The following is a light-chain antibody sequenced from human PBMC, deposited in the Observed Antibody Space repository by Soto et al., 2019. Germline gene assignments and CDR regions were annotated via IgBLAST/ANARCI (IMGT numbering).Light chain of an antibody. CDR1: QSVLYSSNNQNY. Sequence: DIVMTQSPDSLAVSLGERATINCKSSQSVLYSSNNQNYLAWYQQKPGQPPKLLIYWASTRESGVPDRISGSGSGTDFTLTISSLQAEDVAVYYCQQYYSTPHTFGPGTKVDIK. CDR3: QQYYSTPHT. V-gene: IGKV4-1*01. CDR2: WAS. J-gene: IGKJ3*01.